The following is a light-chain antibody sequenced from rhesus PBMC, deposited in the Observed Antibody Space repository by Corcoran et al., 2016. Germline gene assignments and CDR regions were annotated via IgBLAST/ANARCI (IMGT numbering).Light chain of an antibody. Sequence: DIQMTQSPSSLSAFVGDTVTITCRASQGISSWLAWYQQKPGKAPKLLIYKASILQSGAPSRFSGSVSGTDFTLTISSMRSEYFATYYCQQYSSRPFTFAPGTKLDIK. CDR2: KAS. CDR3: QQYSSRPFT. CDR1: QGISSW. V-gene: IGKV1-22*01. J-gene: IGKJ3*01.